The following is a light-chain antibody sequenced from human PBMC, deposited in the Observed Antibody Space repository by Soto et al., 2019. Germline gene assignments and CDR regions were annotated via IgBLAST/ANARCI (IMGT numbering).Light chain of an antibody. V-gene: IGKV3-15*01. Sequence: NVLTQSPGTLSLSPGERATLSCRASQSLSSYLAWYQQKPGQAPRLLIYGASTRATGLPARFSGSGSGTEFTLTISSLQSEDFALYYCQQYNNWPITFGQGTRLEIK. CDR1: QSLSSY. CDR3: QQYNNWPIT. CDR2: GAS. J-gene: IGKJ5*01.